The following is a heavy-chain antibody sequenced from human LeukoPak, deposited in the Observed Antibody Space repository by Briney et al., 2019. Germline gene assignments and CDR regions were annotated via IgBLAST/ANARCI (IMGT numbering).Heavy chain of an antibody. J-gene: IGHJ4*02. CDR1: RYSFTSYW. Sequence: GESLKISCKGSRYSFTSYWIGWVRQMPGKGLEWMGIIYPGDSDTTYSPSFQGQVTISADKSTSTAYLQWSSLKASDTAMYYCARPYCSSTACPLGYWGQGTLVTVSS. D-gene: IGHD2-2*01. CDR2: IYPGDSDT. CDR3: ARPYCSSTACPLGY. V-gene: IGHV5-51*01.